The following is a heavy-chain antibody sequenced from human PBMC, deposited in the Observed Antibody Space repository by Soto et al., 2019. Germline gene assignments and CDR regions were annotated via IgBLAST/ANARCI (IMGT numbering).Heavy chain of an antibody. CDR1: GFNFITYS. V-gene: IGHV3-21*01. D-gene: IGHD3-22*01. CDR2: ISSSAVYI. J-gene: IGHJ4*02. CDR3: VRDGLDYYDTGRLYFDN. Sequence: GSLRLSCAASGFNFITYSLSWVRQAPGKGLEWVASISSSAVYIDYADSVKGRFTISRDNANNSLYLQMNSLRAEDTATYYCVRDGLDYYDTGRLYFDNWGQGTLVTVSS.